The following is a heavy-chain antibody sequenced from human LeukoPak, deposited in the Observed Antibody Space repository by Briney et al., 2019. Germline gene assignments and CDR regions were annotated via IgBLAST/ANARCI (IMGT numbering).Heavy chain of an antibody. D-gene: IGHD3-22*01. Sequence: SETLSLTCTVSGGSISSGGYYWSWIRQPPGKGLEWIGYIYHSGSTYYNPSLKSRVTISVDRSKNQFSLKLSSVTAADTAVYYCARVFIVGSGYVHRYFDYWGQGTLVTVSS. J-gene: IGHJ4*02. CDR1: GGSISSGGYY. CDR3: ARVFIVGSGYVHRYFDY. CDR2: IYHSGST. V-gene: IGHV4-30-2*01.